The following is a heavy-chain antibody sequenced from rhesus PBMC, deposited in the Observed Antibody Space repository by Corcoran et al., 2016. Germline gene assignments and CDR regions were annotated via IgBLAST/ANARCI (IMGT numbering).Heavy chain of an antibody. CDR1: GGSISGYYY. CDR2: IYGNSAST. D-gene: IGHD4-35*01. CDR3: AREAHYGNYGPPY. V-gene: IGHV4-73*01. Sequence: QVQLQQWGEGLVKPSETLSLTCAVYGGSISGYYYWSWIRQPPGKGLEWIGYIYGNSASTNYNPSLKNRVTISKETSKNQFSLKLSSVTAADTAVDDCAREAHYGNYGPPYWGQGVLVTVSS. J-gene: IGHJ4*01.